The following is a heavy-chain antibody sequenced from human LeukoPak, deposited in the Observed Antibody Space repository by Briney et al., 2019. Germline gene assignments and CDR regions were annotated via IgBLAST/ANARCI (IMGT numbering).Heavy chain of an antibody. D-gene: IGHD5-24*01. J-gene: IGHJ6*02. CDR3: ARQRDGYNSYYYYYGMDV. CDR2: IYYSGST. CDR1: GGSISSSSYY. V-gene: IGHV4-39*01. Sequence: SGTLSLTCTVSGGSISSSSYYWGWIRQPPGKGLEWIGSIYYSGSTYYNPSLKSRVTISVDTSKNQFSLKLSSVTAADTAVYYCARQRDGYNSYYYYYGMDVWGQGTTVTVSS.